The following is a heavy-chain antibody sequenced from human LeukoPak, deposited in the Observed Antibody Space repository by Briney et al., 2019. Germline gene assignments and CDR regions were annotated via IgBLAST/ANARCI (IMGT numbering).Heavy chain of an antibody. J-gene: IGHJ3*02. V-gene: IGHV3-13*04. CDR2: IGTAGDT. CDR1: GFTFSSYD. CDR3: ARRGINNAFDI. Sequence: GGSLRLSCAASGFTFSSYDMHWVRQATGKGLEWVSAIGTAGDTYYPGSVKGRFTISRENAKNSLYLQMNSLRAGDTAVYYCARRGINNAFDIWGQGTTVTVSS. D-gene: IGHD3-10*01.